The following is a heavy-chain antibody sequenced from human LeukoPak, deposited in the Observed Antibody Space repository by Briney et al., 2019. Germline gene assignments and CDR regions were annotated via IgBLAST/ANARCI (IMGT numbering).Heavy chain of an antibody. Sequence: SVKVSCKASGGIFNNYIISWVRQAPGQGLEWMGGIIPNIGTTNYAQKFQGRVTITADESTTTVYMELSSLRSEDTAVYYCARDWGLVGSTDWGGHEDWFDPWGQGTLVTVSS. D-gene: IGHD3-16*01. CDR2: IIPNIGTT. CDR1: GGIFNNYI. V-gene: IGHV1-69*01. J-gene: IGHJ5*02. CDR3: ARDWGLVGSTDWGGHEDWFDP.